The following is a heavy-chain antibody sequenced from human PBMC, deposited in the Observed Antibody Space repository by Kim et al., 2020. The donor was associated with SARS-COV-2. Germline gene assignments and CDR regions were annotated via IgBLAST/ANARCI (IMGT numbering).Heavy chain of an antibody. CDR2: IYYSGST. J-gene: IGHJ5*02. CDR3: ARGLEQLGLNWFDP. CDR1: GGSISSGGYY. V-gene: IGHV4-31*03. Sequence: SGTLSLTCTVSGGSISSGGYYWSWIRQHPGKGLEWIGYIYYSGSTYYNPSLKSRVTISVDTSKNQFSLKLSSVTAADTAVYYCARGLEQLGLNWFDPWGQGTLVTVSS. D-gene: IGHD6-13*01.